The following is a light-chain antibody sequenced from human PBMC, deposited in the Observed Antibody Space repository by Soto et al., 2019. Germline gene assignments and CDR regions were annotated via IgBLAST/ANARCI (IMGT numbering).Light chain of an antibody. Sequence: EIVMTQSPATLSVSPGERATLSCRASQSVSSNLAWYQQKPGQAPRLLIYGASTRATGIPARFSGSGSGTEFTLTSSSLQSKDFAVYYCQQYNNGSPVTFGQGTRLEIK. CDR1: QSVSSN. J-gene: IGKJ5*01. CDR3: QQYNNGSPVT. CDR2: GAS. V-gene: IGKV3-15*01.